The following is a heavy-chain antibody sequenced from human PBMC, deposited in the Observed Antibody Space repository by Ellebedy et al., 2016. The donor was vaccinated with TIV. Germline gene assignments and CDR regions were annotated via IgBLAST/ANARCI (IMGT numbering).Heavy chain of an antibody. V-gene: IGHV4-59*08. CDR3: ARRQRGGYGISL. CDR2: ISYSGNT. Sequence: MPSETLSLTCTVSGGSISTYYWSWIRQPPGKGLEWIGYISYSGNTNYNSSFKSRATISLDTSRAQFSLKLDSVTAADTAVYYCARRQRGGYGISLWGQGTQVTVSS. D-gene: IGHD3-9*01. CDR1: GGSISTYY. J-gene: IGHJ4*02.